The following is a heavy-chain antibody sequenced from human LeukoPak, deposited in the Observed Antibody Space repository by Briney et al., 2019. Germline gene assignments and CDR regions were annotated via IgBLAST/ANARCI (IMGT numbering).Heavy chain of an antibody. CDR1: GFTFSSYS. V-gene: IGHV3-21*01. D-gene: IGHD1-1*01. Sequence: GGSLRLSCAASGFTFSSYSMNWVRQAPGKGLEWVSSISSSSYIYYADSVKGRFTISRDNAKNSLYLQMNSLRAEDTAVYYCAREASNEGFDYWGQGTLVTVSS. CDR3: AREASNEGFDY. J-gene: IGHJ4*02. CDR2: ISSSSYI.